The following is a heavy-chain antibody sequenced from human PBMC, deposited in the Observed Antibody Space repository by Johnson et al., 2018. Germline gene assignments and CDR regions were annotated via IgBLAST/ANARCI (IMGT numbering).Heavy chain of an antibody. CDR1: GFTFSSYG. J-gene: IGHJ6*02. CDR2: ISYDGSNK. V-gene: IGHV3-30*03. CDR3: ARGIGVVTGVYYYYYGMDG. Sequence: QVQLVQSGGGVVQPGRSLRLSCAASGFTFSSYGMHWVRQAPGKGLEWVAVISYDGSNKYFADSVKGRFTISRDNTKNMLYLQMNSLRVEDTAVYYCARGIGVVTGVYYYYYGMDGWGQGTTVTVSS. D-gene: IGHD2-15*01.